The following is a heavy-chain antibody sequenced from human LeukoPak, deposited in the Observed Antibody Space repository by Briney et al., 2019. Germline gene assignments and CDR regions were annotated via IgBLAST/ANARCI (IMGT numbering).Heavy chain of an antibody. V-gene: IGHV4-59*01. CDR3: ARGIADKPYYYYYGMDV. CDR1: GGSISSYY. Sequence: PSETLSITCTVSGGSISSYYWSWIRQPPGKGLEWIGYIYYSGSTNYNPSLKSRVTISVDTSKNQFSLKLSSVTAADTAVYYCARGIADKPYYYYYGMDVWGQGTTVTVSS. J-gene: IGHJ6*02. D-gene: IGHD2-21*01. CDR2: IYYSGST.